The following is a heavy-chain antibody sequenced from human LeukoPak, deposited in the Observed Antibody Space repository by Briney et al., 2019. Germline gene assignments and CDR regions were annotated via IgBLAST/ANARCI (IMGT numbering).Heavy chain of an antibody. J-gene: IGHJ3*02. D-gene: IGHD3-3*01. CDR1: GFTFSDYY. Sequence: PGGSLRLSCAASGFTFSDYYMSWIRKAPGKGLEWVSYISSSGSTIYYADSVKGRFTISRDNSKNTLYLQMNSLRAEDTAVYYCASSYDFWSGFDAFDIWGQGTMVTVSS. V-gene: IGHV3-11*01. CDR2: ISSSGSTI. CDR3: ASSYDFWSGFDAFDI.